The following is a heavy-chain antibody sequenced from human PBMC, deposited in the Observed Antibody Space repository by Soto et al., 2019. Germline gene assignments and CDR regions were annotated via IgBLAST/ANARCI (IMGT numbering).Heavy chain of an antibody. CDR2: ISYDGSKK. CDR1: GFTFSSYG. V-gene: IGHV3-30*18. J-gene: IGHJ4*02. Sequence: QVQLVESGGGVVQPGRSLRLSCAASGFTFSSYGMHWVRQTPGKGLEWVAVISYDGSKKYYADSVKGRFTISRDNSKNTPHLQVNSLRAEDTAVYYCAKARGLRFLEWLFVYWGQGTLVTVSS. D-gene: IGHD3-3*01. CDR3: AKARGLRFLEWLFVY.